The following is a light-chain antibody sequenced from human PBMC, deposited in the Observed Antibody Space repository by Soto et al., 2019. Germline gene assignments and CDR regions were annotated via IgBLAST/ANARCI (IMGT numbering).Light chain of an antibody. Sequence: QSVLTQPPSASGTPGQRVTISCSGSSSNIGSNTVNWYQQLPGTAPKLLIYSNNHRPSGVPDRFSGSKSGTSASLAISGLQSEAEADYYCAAWDDSLNGVVFGGGTKLTVL. CDR2: SNN. CDR1: SSNIGSNT. V-gene: IGLV1-44*01. CDR3: AAWDDSLNGVV. J-gene: IGLJ2*01.